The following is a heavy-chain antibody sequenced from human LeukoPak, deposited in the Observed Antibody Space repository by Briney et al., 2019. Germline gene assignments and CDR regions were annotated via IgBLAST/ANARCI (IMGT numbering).Heavy chain of an antibody. D-gene: IGHD3-22*01. CDR3: ASRNYYDSSGYIDAFDI. J-gene: IGHJ3*02. V-gene: IGHV3-53*01. CDR1: GFSVSINY. Sequence: GGALRLSCAASGFSVSINYMSWVRQPPGKGVEWVSDIYSDGSTYYADSVKGRFTLSRDNSKNTLYLQMNSLRAEDTAVYYCASRNYYDSSGYIDAFDIWGQGTMVTVSS. CDR2: IYSDGST.